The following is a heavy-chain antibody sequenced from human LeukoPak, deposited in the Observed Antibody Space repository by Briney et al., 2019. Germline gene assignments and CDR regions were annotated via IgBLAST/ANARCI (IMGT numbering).Heavy chain of an antibody. Sequence: SETLSLTCTVSGDSASDGNYYWTWIRQPPGKGLEWIGYISNTGRTNYNPSLKSRVTMSVDTPKNQYSLKLTSVTAADTAIYYCAGQSYYGNAWYWGQGTLVTVSS. CDR1: GDSASDGNYY. CDR3: AGQSYYGNAWY. V-gene: IGHV4-61*01. CDR2: ISNTGRT. J-gene: IGHJ4*02. D-gene: IGHD3-10*01.